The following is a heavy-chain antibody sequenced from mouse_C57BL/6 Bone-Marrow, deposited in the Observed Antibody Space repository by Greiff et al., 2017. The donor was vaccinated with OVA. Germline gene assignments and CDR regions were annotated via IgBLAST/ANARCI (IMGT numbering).Heavy chain of an antibody. CDR1: GYSITSGYY. Sequence: EVHLVESGPGLVKPSQSLSLTCSVTGYSITSGYYWNWIRQFPGNKLEWMGYISYDGSNNYNPSLKNRISITRDTSKNQFFLKLNSVTTEDTATYYCARWDGVDYWGQGTTLTVSS. D-gene: IGHD1-1*02. V-gene: IGHV3-6*01. CDR3: ARWDGVDY. CDR2: ISYDGSN. J-gene: IGHJ2*01.